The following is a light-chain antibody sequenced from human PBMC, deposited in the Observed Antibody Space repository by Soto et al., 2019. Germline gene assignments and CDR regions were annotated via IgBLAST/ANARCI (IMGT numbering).Light chain of an antibody. J-gene: IGKJ2*03. V-gene: IGKV1-9*01. Sequence: DIQLTQSPSFLTASVGDRVTVSCRASQDISTSLAWFQQKAGKVPQLLVYPASTLQDGVPSRFSGSGSGTYFTLPINNLQADDFATYYCQHFCTYPFSFGQWTKLDIK. CDR1: QDISTS. CDR3: QHFCTYPFS. CDR2: PAS.